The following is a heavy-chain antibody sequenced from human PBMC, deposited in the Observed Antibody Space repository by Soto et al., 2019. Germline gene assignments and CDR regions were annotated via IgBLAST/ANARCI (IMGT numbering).Heavy chain of an antibody. J-gene: IGHJ4*02. D-gene: IGHD6-13*01. CDR1: GFTFSDYY. CDR3: ARLYISSWYII. V-gene: IGHV3-11*01. CDR2: ISNSGSTT. Sequence: QVQVVESGGGLVQPGGSLTLSCAASGFTFSDYYMAWIRQAPGKGLQWVTYISNSGSTTYYADSVKGRFTVSRDNTENSLYLHMSSLRAEDTAMYFCARLYISSWYIIWGQGTLVTVSS.